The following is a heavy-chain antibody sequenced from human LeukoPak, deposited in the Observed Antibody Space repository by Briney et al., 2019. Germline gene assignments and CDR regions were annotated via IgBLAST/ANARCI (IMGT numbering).Heavy chain of an antibody. J-gene: IGHJ4*02. CDR3: ASDTRYDYVWGSSYYFDY. CDR1: GYTFTGYY. Sequence: ASVKVSCKASGYTFTGYYMHWVRQAPGQGVEWMGRINPNSGGTNYPQKFQGRVTMTRDTYIRAAYMEVSRLSSDDTAVYYCASDTRYDYVWGSSYYFDYWGQGTLVTVSS. D-gene: IGHD3-16*01. CDR2: INPNSGGT. V-gene: IGHV1-2*06.